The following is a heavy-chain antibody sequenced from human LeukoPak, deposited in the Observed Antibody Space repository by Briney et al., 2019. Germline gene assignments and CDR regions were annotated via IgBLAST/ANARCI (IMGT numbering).Heavy chain of an antibody. CDR1: GFAVSANY. Sequence: GGSLRLSCAASGFAVSANYMTWVRQSPGKGLDWVSVILSGGDTDYAASVKGRFTISKDNSKNTVFLQLNSLRVEDTAMYYCASLYCSRGSCAFDVWGQGTLVTVSS. J-gene: IGHJ5*02. CDR3: ASLYCSRGSCAFDV. D-gene: IGHD2-15*01. V-gene: IGHV3-66*01. CDR2: ILSGGDT.